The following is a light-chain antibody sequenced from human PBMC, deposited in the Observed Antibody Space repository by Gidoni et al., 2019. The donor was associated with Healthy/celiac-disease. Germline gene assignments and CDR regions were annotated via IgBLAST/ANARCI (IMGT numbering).Light chain of an antibody. CDR1: QSISSY. Sequence: DIQMTQSPSSLSASVGARVTITCRASQSISSYLNWYQQKPGKAPKLLIYAASSLQSGVPSRFRGSGSGTDFTLTISSLQPEDFATYYCQQKRNTFGQGTKLEIK. J-gene: IGKJ2*01. V-gene: IGKV1-39*01. CDR2: AAS. CDR3: QQKRNT.